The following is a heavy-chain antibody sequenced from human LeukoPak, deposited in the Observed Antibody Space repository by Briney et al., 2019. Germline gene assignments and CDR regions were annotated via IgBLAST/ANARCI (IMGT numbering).Heavy chain of an antibody. CDR3: ARDFASSWPFDY. CDR1: GYTFTSYY. V-gene: IGHV1-2*06. J-gene: IGHJ4*02. CDR2: INPNSGDT. D-gene: IGHD6-13*01. Sequence: ASVKVSXKASGYTFTSYYMHWVRQAPGQGLEWMGRINPNSGDTNYAQKFQGRVTMTRDTSITTAYMELNRLRSDDTAVYYCARDFASSWPFDYWGQGTLVTVSS.